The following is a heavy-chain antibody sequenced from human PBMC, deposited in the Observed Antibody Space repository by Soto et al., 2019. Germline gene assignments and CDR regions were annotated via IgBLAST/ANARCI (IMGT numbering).Heavy chain of an antibody. J-gene: IGHJ4*02. D-gene: IGHD3-9*01. CDR1: GFTFSSYS. CDR3: ARPATNTHYDILTGYYGPFGY. CDR2: ISSSSSYI. V-gene: IGHV3-21*01. Sequence: GGSLRLSCAASGFTFSSYSMNWVRQAPGKGLEWVSSISSSSSYIYYADSVKGRFTISRDNAKNSLYLQMNSLRAEDTAVYYCARPATNTHYDILTGYYGPFGYWGQGTLVTVSS.